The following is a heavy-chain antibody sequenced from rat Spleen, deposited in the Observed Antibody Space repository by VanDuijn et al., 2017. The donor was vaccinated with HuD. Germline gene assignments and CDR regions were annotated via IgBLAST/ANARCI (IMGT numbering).Heavy chain of an antibody. Sequence: EVQLVESGGGLVQPGRSLKLSCAASGFTFSNYGMHWIRQAPTKGLEWVASISPSGGSTYYRDSVKGRFTISRDNAKSTLYLQMDSLRSEDTATYYCARPQADTYAHFDYWGQGVMVTVSS. CDR1: GFTFSNYG. CDR2: ISPSGGST. D-gene: IGHD2-2*01. V-gene: IGHV5-19*01. J-gene: IGHJ2*01. CDR3: ARPQADTYAHFDY.